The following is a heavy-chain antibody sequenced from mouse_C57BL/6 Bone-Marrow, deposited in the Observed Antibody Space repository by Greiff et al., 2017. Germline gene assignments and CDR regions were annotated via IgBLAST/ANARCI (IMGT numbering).Heavy chain of an antibody. Sequence: VQLQQSGAELVRPGASVKLSCTASGFNIKDDYMHWVKQRPEQGLEWIGWIDPENGDTEYASKFQGKATITADTSSNTAYLQLISLPSDDTAFYYCTTWDTTVVAPYYFDYWGQGTTLTVSS. J-gene: IGHJ2*01. CDR3: TTWDTTVVAPYYFDY. D-gene: IGHD1-1*01. CDR2: IDPENGDT. V-gene: IGHV14-4*01. CDR1: GFNIKDDY.